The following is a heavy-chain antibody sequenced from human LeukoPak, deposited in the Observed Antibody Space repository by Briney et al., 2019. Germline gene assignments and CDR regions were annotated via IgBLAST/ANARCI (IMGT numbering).Heavy chain of an antibody. Sequence: GGSLRLSCAASGFTFSSYAMHWVRQAPGKGLEYVSAISSNGGSTYYANSVKGRFTISRDNSKNTLYLQMGSLRAEDMAVYYCARSEFHWCFRSTPGFMDVWGQGTTVTVSS. D-gene: IGHD2-2*01. J-gene: IGHJ6*02. CDR1: GFTFSSYA. CDR3: ARSEFHWCFRSTPGFMDV. CDR2: ISSNGGST. V-gene: IGHV3-64*01.